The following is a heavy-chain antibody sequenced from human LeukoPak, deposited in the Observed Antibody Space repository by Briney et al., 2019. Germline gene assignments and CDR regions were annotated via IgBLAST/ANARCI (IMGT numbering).Heavy chain of an antibody. CDR2: IIPIFGTA. Sequence: GASVKVSCKASGGTFSSYAINWVRQAPGQGLEWMGGIIPIFGTANYAQKFQGRVTITTDESTSTAYMQLSSLRSEDTAVYYCARGLAVAGTGEDYFDYWGQGTLVTVSS. V-gene: IGHV1-69*05. CDR1: GGTFSSYA. D-gene: IGHD6-19*01. J-gene: IGHJ4*02. CDR3: ARGLAVAGTGEDYFDY.